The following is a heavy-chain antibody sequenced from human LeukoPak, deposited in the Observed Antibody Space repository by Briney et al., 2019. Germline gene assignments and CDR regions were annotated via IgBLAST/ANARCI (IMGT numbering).Heavy chain of an antibody. Sequence: GGSLRLSCAASGFTFSSYAMSWARQAPGKGLERVSAISASGGSTYYADSVKGRFTISRDNSKNTLYLQMNSLRAEDTAVYYCAKGYDYSKGWFDPWGQGTLVTVSS. CDR2: ISASGGST. CDR3: AKGYDYSKGWFDP. CDR1: GFTFSSYA. V-gene: IGHV3-23*01. D-gene: IGHD4-11*01. J-gene: IGHJ5*02.